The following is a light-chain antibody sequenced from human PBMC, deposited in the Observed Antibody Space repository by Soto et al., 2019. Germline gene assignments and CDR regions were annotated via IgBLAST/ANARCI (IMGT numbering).Light chain of an antibody. Sequence: DIEMTQSPSTLAASLGDRVTITCRASQSISSWLAWYQQKPGKAPKLLIYDASSLESGVPSRFSGSGSGTEFTLTISSLQHDDFATYYCQQYNSYLLWTFGQGTKVDIK. V-gene: IGKV1-5*01. CDR3: QQYNSYLLWT. J-gene: IGKJ1*01. CDR1: QSISSW. CDR2: DAS.